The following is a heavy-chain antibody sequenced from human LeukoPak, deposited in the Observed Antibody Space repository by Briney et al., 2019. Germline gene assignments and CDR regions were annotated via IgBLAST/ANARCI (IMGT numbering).Heavy chain of an antibody. CDR1: GFTFSNYW. CDR2: INPDGSVT. Sequence: GGSLRLSCAASGFTFSNYWMHWVRQGPGKGLVWVSRINPDGSVTSHADSVKGRFTISRDNAKNTLYLQMNSLRAEDTAVYYCSRTGYFDIWGQGTMVTVSS. CDR3: SRTGYFDI. D-gene: IGHD2-15*01. J-gene: IGHJ3*02. V-gene: IGHV3-74*01.